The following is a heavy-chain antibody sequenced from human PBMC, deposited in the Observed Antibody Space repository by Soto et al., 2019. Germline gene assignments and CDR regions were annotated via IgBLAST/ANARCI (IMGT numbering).Heavy chain of an antibody. CDR3: ARGSRTAAAGNYDY. J-gene: IGHJ4*02. Sequence: PGGSLRRPCAVSELPSSSYAMSWVRHGPGKGLEWVAVISYDGSNKYYADSVKGRFTISRDNSKNTLYLQMNSLRAEDTAVYYCARGSRTAAAGNYDYWGQANLGTGSS. D-gene: IGHD6-13*01. CDR2: ISYDGSNK. V-gene: IGHV3-30-3*01. CDR1: ELPSSSYA.